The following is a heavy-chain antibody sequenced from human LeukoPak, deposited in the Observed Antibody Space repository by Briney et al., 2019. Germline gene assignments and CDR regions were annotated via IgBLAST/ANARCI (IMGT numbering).Heavy chain of an antibody. V-gene: IGHV1-18*01. J-gene: IGHJ5*02. Sequence: ASVKVSCKASGYTFTSYGISWVRQAPGQGPEWMGWISDYYGNTNYAQKLQGRVTMTTDTSTSTAYMELRSLRSDDTAVYYCARDLYRDSLPVSWFDPWGQGTLVTVSS. CDR1: GYTFTSYG. CDR3: ARDLYRDSLPVSWFDP. CDR2: ISDYYGNT. D-gene: IGHD4-11*01.